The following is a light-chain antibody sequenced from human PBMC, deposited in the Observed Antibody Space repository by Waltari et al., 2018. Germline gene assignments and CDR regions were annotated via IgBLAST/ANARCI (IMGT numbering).Light chain of an antibody. J-gene: IGKJ5*01. CDR2: DAS. V-gene: IGKV1-39*01. Sequence: TCRAGRGIDAFLNWYQQQPGKAPKLLIYDASTLQRGVPPRFSGTRIGTDFSLTSSDLQHEDFATYCCQHSYSAPFTFGRGTRLE. CDR3: QHSYSAPFT. CDR1: RGIDAF.